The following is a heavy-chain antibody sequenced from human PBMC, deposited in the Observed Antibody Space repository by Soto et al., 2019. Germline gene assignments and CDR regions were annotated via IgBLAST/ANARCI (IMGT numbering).Heavy chain of an antibody. CDR3: ARVGAYCSGVSCFDY. D-gene: IGHD2-15*01. Sequence: ASVKVSCKASGYTFTSYGISWVRQAPGQGLEWMGWISAYNGNTDYAQSLQGRVTMTTDTSTSTAYMELRSLTSDDTAVYYCARVGAYCSGVSCFDYWGLGTLVTVSS. J-gene: IGHJ4*02. V-gene: IGHV1-18*01. CDR1: GYTFTSYG. CDR2: ISAYNGNT.